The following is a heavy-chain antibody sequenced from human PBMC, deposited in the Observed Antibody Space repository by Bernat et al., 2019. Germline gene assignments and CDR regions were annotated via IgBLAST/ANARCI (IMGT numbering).Heavy chain of an antibody. D-gene: IGHD4-17*01. V-gene: IGHV3-30*18. J-gene: IGHJ4*02. CDR2: ISYDGSNK. CDR1: GFTFSSYG. CDR3: AKDLGYGDYESFDY. Sequence: QVQLVESGGGVVQPGRSLRLSCAASGFTFSSYGMHWVRQAPGKGLEWVAVISYDGSNKYYADSVKGRFTISRDNSKNTLYLQMNSLRAEDTAVYYCAKDLGYGDYESFDYWGQRTLVTVSS.